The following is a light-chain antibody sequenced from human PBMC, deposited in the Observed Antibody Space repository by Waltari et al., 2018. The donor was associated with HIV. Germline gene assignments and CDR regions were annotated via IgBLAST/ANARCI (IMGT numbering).Light chain of an antibody. CDR3: QSADNSGTYDVV. J-gene: IGLJ2*01. CDR1: ALTKQY. CDR2: KVN. V-gene: IGLV3-25*03. Sequence: SYDLTQPPSVSVSPGQTARITCSGDALTKQYVYWYQQKPGQAPVLVISKVNERPSGIPSRFSGFSSGTTVTLTISGVQAEDDADYYCQSADNSGTYDVVFGGGTKLTVL.